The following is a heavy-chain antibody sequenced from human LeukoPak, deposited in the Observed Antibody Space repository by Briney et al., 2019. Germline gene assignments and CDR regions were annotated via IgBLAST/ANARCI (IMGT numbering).Heavy chain of an antibody. D-gene: IGHD3-3*01. CDR3: AKPQEADLWVPDY. CDR2: ISSSSSYI. Sequence: GGSLRLSCAASGFTVSSNYMSWVRQAPGKGLEWVSSISSSSSYIYYADSVKGRFTISRDNSKNTLYLEMNSLIPEDTALYYCAKPQEADLWVPDYWGQGTLVTVSS. V-gene: IGHV3-21*01. J-gene: IGHJ4*02. CDR1: GFTVSSNY.